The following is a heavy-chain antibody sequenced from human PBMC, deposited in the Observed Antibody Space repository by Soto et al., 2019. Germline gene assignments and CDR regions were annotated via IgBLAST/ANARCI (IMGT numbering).Heavy chain of an antibody. J-gene: IGHJ6*02. CDR3: ASSGYAGGMDV. V-gene: IGHV4-30-2*01. CDR1: GGSISRGGYS. D-gene: IGHD5-12*01. Sequence: SETLSLTLDVSGGSISRGGYSWSGSRQPPVKGLEWIGYIYHSGSTYYNPSLNSRVTISVDRSKNQFSLKLSSVTAAETAVYYCASSGYAGGMDVWGQGTTVTVSS. CDR2: IYHSGST.